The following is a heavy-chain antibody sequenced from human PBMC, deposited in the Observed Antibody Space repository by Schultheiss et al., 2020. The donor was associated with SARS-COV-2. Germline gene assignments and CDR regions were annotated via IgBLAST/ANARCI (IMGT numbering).Heavy chain of an antibody. Sequence: SETLSLTCTVSGGSISTYYWSWIRQPPGKGLEWIGNIHYSGSTNYNLSLKSRVTISVDASKNQFSLKLSSVTAADTAVYYCARVGVTRGPSLYGMDVWGQGTTVTVSS. V-gene: IGHV4-59*12. CDR2: IHYSGST. J-gene: IGHJ6*02. CDR3: ARVGVTRGPSLYGMDV. CDR1: GGSISTYY. D-gene: IGHD3-16*02.